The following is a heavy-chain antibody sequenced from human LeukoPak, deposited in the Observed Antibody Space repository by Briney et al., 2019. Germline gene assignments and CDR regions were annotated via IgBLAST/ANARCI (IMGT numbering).Heavy chain of an antibody. J-gene: IGHJ4*02. CDR2: IKQDGDEK. Sequence: GGSLRLSCAASGFTFDSYWMSWVRQAPGKGLEWVANIKQDGDEKYYVDSVKGRFTIYRDNAENSLYLQMNSLRAEDTAVYYCTRDPLTQNDYWGQGTLVTVSS. V-gene: IGHV3-7*01. CDR1: GFTFDSYW. CDR3: TRDPLTQNDY. D-gene: IGHD1-14*01.